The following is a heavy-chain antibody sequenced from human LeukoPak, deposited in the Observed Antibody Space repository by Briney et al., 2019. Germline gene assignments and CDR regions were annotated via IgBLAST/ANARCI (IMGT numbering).Heavy chain of an antibody. D-gene: IGHD1-7*01. CDR2: IYYSGST. V-gene: IGHV4-59*01. CDR1: GGSISSYY. J-gene: IGHJ4*02. CDR3: ARGMDWNYFFDY. Sequence: PSETLSLTCTVSGGSISSYYWSWIRQPPGKGLEWIGYIYYSGSTNYNPSLKSRVTISVDTSKNKFSLKLSSVTAADTAVYYCARGMDWNYFFDYWGQGTLVTVSS.